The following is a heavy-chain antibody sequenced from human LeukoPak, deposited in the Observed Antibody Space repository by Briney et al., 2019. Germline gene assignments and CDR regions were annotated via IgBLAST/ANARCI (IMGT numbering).Heavy chain of an antibody. J-gene: IGHJ4*02. CDR1: GFTLSNYP. CDR3: AKDWRADY. CDR2: ISGSGDSI. V-gene: IGHV3-23*01. Sequence: GGSLRLSCAASGFTLSNYPMTWVRQAPGKGLEWVSAISGSGDSIKYAPFVKGRFTTSRDNSKNTLYLRLNSLRVEDTAVYYCAKDWRADYWGQGTLVTVSS.